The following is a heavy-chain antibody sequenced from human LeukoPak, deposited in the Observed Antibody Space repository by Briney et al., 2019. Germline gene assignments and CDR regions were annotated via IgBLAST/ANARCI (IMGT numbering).Heavy chain of an antibody. J-gene: IGHJ5*02. CDR3: ARVPGFVLRFLEWFDP. CDR1: GGSFSGYY. CDR2: INHSGST. D-gene: IGHD3-3*01. Sequence: SETLSLTCAVSGGSFSGYYWSWIRQPPGKGLEWIGEINHSGSTNYNPSLKSRVTISVDTSKNQFSLKLSSVTAADTAVYYCARVPGFVLRFLEWFDPWGQGTLVTVSS. V-gene: IGHV4-34*01.